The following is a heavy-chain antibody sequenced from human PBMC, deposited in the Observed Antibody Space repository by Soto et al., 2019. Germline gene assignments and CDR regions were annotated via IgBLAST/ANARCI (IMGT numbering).Heavy chain of an antibody. CDR2: IRSKAYGGTT. D-gene: IGHD3-22*01. V-gene: IGHV3-49*03. CDR1: GFTFGDYA. J-gene: IGHJ5*02. CDR3: TRVNYYDSSGYYWPWFDP. Sequence: GGSLRLSXTASGFTFGDYAMSWFRQAPGKGLEWVGFIRSKAYGGTTEYAASVKGRFTISRDDSKSIAYLQMNSLKTEDTAVYYCTRVNYYDSSGYYWPWFDPWGQGTLVTVSS.